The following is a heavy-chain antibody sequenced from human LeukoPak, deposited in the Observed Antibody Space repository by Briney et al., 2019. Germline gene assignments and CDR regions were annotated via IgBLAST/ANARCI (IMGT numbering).Heavy chain of an antibody. CDR3: ARGRHRYSYGSGRAFDI. D-gene: IGHD5-18*01. CDR1: GGSISSYY. CDR2: IYTSGST. Sequence: SETLSLTCTVSGGSISSYYWSWLRQPPGKGLEWIGYIYTSGSTSYNPSLKSRVTISVDTSKNQFSLKLSSVTAADTAVYYCARGRHRYSYGSGRAFDIWGQGTMVTVSS. V-gene: IGHV4-4*09. J-gene: IGHJ3*02.